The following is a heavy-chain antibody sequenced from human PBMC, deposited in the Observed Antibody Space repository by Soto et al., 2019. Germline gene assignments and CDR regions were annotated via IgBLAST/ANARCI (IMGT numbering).Heavy chain of an antibody. V-gene: IGHV3-74*01. J-gene: IGHJ4*02. D-gene: IGHD2-15*01. Sequence: EVQLVESGGGLVQPGGSLRLSCAASGFTFSSYWMHWVRQAPGKGLVWVSRINSDGSSTSYGDSVEGRFTISRDNAKNTLYLQMNSLRAEDTAVYYCARDLPYCSGGSCYPGGLDYWGQGTLVTVSS. CDR2: INSDGSST. CDR3: ARDLPYCSGGSCYPGGLDY. CDR1: GFTFSSYW.